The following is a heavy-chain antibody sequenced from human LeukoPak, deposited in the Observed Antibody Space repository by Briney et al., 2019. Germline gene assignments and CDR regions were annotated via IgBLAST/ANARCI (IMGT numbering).Heavy chain of an antibody. Sequence: SETLPLTCAVYGGSFSGYYWSWIRQPPGEGLEWIGEINHSGSTNYNPSLKSRVTISVDTSKNQFSLKLSSVTAADTAVYYCARGGWGYYFDYWGQGTLVTVSS. CDR1: GGSFSGYY. CDR3: ARGGWGYYFDY. J-gene: IGHJ4*02. CDR2: INHSGST. V-gene: IGHV4-34*01. D-gene: IGHD3-16*01.